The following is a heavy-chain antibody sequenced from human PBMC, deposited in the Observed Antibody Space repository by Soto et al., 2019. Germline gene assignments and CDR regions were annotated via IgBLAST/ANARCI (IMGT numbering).Heavy chain of an antibody. CDR2: ISYDGGNK. D-gene: IGHD6-19*01. CDR3: ARESQYIAVTSPAGMDV. CDR1: GFTFSFYA. J-gene: IGHJ6*02. Sequence: QVQLVESGGGVVQPGRSLRLSCAASGFTFSFYAMHWVRQAPGKGLEWVTVISYDGGNKYYADSVKGRFTISRDNSKNKLYLQMNSLRREDTAVYYCARESQYIAVTSPAGMDVWGQGTTVTVSS. V-gene: IGHV3-30-3*01.